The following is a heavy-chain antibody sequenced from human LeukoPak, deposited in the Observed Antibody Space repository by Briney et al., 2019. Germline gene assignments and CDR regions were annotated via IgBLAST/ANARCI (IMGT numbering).Heavy chain of an antibody. J-gene: IGHJ4*02. V-gene: IGHV1-69*13. Sequence: GASVKVSCKASGGTFSSYAISWVRQAPGQGLEWMGGIIPIFGTANYARKFQGRVTITADESTSTAYMELRSLRSDDTAVYYCARDKDIVVVPAALDYWGQGTLVTVSS. CDR3: ARDKDIVVVPAALDY. CDR1: GGTFSSYA. D-gene: IGHD2-2*01. CDR2: IIPIFGTA.